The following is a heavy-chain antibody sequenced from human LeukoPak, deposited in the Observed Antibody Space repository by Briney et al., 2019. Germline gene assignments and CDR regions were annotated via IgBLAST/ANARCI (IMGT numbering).Heavy chain of an antibody. Sequence: GGSLRLSCAASGFTFSSYAMSWVRHAPGKGLEWVSAISGSGDSTYYADPVKGWFTISRDNSKNVLYLQMSSLRAEDTAVYYCATEARQVSGIVSARDYWGQGTLVTVSS. CDR2: ISGSGDST. CDR3: ATEARQVSGIVSARDY. CDR1: GFTFSSYA. D-gene: IGHD6-13*01. J-gene: IGHJ4*02. V-gene: IGHV3-23*01.